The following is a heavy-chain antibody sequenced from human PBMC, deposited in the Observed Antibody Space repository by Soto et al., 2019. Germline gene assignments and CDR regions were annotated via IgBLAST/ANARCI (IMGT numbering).Heavy chain of an antibody. J-gene: IGHJ3*02. V-gene: IGHV3-23*01. CDR2: ISGSGGST. CDR3: AKDGDNWYYYILTGYRPDAFDI. CDR1: GFTFSSYA. D-gene: IGHD3-9*01. Sequence: EVQLLESGGGLVQPGGSLRLSCAASGFTFSSYAMSWVRQAPGKGLEWVSAISGSGGSTYYADSVKGRFTISRDNSKNTLYLQMNSLRAEDTAVYYCAKDGDNWYYYILTGYRPDAFDIWGQGTMVTVSS.